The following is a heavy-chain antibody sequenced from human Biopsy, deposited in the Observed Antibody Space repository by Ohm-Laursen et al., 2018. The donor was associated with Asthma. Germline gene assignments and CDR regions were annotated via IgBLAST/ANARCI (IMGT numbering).Heavy chain of an antibody. V-gene: IGHV1-24*01. CDR2: HDHEEGGT. CDR3: ASDFPKDYVRYNFQF. J-gene: IGHJ4*02. D-gene: IGHD4-17*01. Sequence: ESSVKVSCKISGYSLTDLSMHWVRQAPGQGLKWMGGHDHEEGGTVNARRFQGRVTMTEDTSTDTAYMELSSLSSDDTAVYYCASDFPKDYVRYNFQFWGQGTLVTVSS. CDR1: GYSLTDLS.